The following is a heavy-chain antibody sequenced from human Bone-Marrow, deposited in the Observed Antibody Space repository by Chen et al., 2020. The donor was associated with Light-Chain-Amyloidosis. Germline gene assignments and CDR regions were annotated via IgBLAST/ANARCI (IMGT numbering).Heavy chain of an antibody. D-gene: IGHD3-9*01. J-gene: IGHJ6*02. CDR1: GFTFSSYA. CDR2: MSCSGGST. V-gene: IGHV3-23*01. CDR3: AKGEHDILTGYYPYYYYYGMDV. Sequence: EVQLLESGGGLVQPGGSLRLSCAASGFTFSSYAMSWVRQAPGKGLEWVSAMSCSGGSTYYSDSVKGRFTISRDNSKNTLYLQMNSLRAEDTAVYYCAKGEHDILTGYYPYYYYYGMDVWGQGTTVTVSS.